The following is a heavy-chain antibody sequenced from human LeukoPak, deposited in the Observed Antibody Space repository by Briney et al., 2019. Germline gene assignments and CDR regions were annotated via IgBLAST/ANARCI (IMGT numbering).Heavy chain of an antibody. Sequence: GESLKISCKASGFSFTSYWIGWVRQMPGKGLEWMGMIYPGDSDTRYSPSFQGQVTISADKSISTAYLQWNSLKASDTAMYYCARRAYCGGDCYTDYWGQGTLVTVSS. CDR1: GFSFTSYW. V-gene: IGHV5-51*01. CDR2: IYPGDSDT. J-gene: IGHJ4*02. CDR3: ARRAYCGGDCYTDY. D-gene: IGHD2-21*02.